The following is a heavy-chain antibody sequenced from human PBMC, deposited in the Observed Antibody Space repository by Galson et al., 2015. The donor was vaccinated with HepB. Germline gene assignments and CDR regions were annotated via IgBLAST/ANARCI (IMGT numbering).Heavy chain of an antibody. CDR2: IIPILGIA. V-gene: IGHV1-69*04. Sequence: SVKVSCKASGGTFSSYTISWVRQAPGQGLEWMGRIIPILGIANYAQKFQGRVTITADKSTSTAYMELSSLRSEDTAVYYCAGDTAMADYYYYYGMDVWGQGTTVTVSS. J-gene: IGHJ6*02. D-gene: IGHD5-18*01. CDR1: GGTFSSYT. CDR3: AGDTAMADYYYYYGMDV.